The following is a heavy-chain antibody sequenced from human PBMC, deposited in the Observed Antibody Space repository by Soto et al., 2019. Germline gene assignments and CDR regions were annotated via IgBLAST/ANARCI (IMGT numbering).Heavy chain of an antibody. CDR2: ISPFNGNT. J-gene: IGHJ6*02. CDR1: GYPFTHYG. D-gene: IGHD3-16*01. Sequence: QVQLVQSGAEVKKPGASVRVSCKSSGYPFTHYGITWIRQAPGQGLEWMGWISPFNGNTNYGQTLQGRVTLTTETPTRTVYRELRSLRSDDTAVYYCARDQSFDRTYYYGIDVWGQGTTVTVSS. CDR3: ARDQSFDRTYYYGIDV. V-gene: IGHV1-18*01.